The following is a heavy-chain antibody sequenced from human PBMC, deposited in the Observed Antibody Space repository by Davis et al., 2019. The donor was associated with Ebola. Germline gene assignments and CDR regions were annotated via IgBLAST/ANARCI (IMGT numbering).Heavy chain of an antibody. D-gene: IGHD3-3*01. CDR3: ARKYYDFWSGYV. Sequence: MPSETLSLTCTVSGGSISSRSYYWGWIRQPPGKGLEWIGEINHSGSTNYNPSLKSRVTISVDTSKNQFSLKLSSVTAADTAVYYCARKYYDFWSGYVWGQGTTVTVSS. CDR2: INHSGST. V-gene: IGHV4-39*07. CDR1: GGSISSRSYY. J-gene: IGHJ6*02.